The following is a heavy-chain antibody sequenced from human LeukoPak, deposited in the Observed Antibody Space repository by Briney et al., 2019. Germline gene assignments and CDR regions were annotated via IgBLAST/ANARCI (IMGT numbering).Heavy chain of an antibody. Sequence: GGSLRLSSAASGFTFNSSAMSWVRQAPGKGLEWVSAISASGASTFYADFVKGRFTISRDNSKNTLYLQMNSLRAEDTAVYYCARDCSTTTCYKAFDYWGQGTLVTVSS. D-gene: IGHD2-2*02. CDR1: GFTFNSSA. V-gene: IGHV3-23*01. J-gene: IGHJ4*02. CDR2: ISASGAST. CDR3: ARDCSTTTCYKAFDY.